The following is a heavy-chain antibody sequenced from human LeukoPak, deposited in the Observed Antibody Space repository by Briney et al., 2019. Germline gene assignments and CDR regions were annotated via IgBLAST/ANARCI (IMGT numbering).Heavy chain of an antibody. CDR3: ARHMGLGYSYGYPYFDY. CDR1: GGSISSYY. V-gene: IGHV4-59*08. CDR2: IYYSGST. Sequence: SETLSLTCTVSGGSISSYYWSWIRQPRGQGLELIGYIYYSGSTNYNHSLKSRVTISVGTSKNQFSLKLSSVTAADTAVYYCARHMGLGYSYGYPYFDYWGQGTLVTVSS. D-gene: IGHD5-18*01. J-gene: IGHJ4*02.